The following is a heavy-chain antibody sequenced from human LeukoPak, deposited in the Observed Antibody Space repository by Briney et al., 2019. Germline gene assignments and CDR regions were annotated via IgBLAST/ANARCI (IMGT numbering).Heavy chain of an antibody. V-gene: IGHV6-1*01. J-gene: IGHJ5*02. Sequence: SQTLSLTCAISGDSVSSNSAAWNWIRQSPSRGLEWLGGTYYRSKWYNDYAVSVKSPITINPDTSKNQFSLQLNSVTPEDTAVYYCARGDYCSGGSCYSDGSHNWFDPWGQGTLVTVSS. CDR3: ARGDYCSGGSCYSDGSHNWFDP. CDR1: GDSVSSNSAA. CDR2: TYYRSKWYN. D-gene: IGHD2-15*01.